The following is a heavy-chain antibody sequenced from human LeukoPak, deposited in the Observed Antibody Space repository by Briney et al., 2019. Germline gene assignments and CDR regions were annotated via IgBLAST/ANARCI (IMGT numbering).Heavy chain of an antibody. CDR3: ASFEDTAAG. CDR2: IYYSGST. D-gene: IGHD5-18*01. V-gene: IGHV4-59*06. J-gene: IGHJ4*02. Sequence: SETLSLTCTVSGGSIGSYYWSWIRQPPGKGLEWIGYIYYSGSTYYNPSLKSRVTISVDTSKNQFSLKLSSVTAADTAVYYCASFEDTAAGWGQGTLVTVSS. CDR1: GGSIGSYY.